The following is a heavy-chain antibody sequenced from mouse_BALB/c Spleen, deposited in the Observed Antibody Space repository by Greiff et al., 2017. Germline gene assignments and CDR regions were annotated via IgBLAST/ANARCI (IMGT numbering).Heavy chain of an antibody. CDR2: IWGDGST. J-gene: IGHJ1*01. V-gene: IGHV2-3*01. CDR1: GFSLTSYG. D-gene: IGHD2-2*01. CDR3: AISLWLRRNWYFDV. Sequence: VQGVESGPGLVAPSQSLSITCTVSGFSLTSYGVSWVRQPPGKGLEWLGVIWGDGSTNYHSALISRLSISKDNSKSQVFLKLNSLQTDDTATYYCAISLWLRRNWYFDVWGAGTTVTVSS.